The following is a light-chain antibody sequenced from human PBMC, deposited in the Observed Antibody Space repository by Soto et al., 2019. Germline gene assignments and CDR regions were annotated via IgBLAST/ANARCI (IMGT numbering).Light chain of an antibody. CDR1: QSMSRY. Sequence: DIQMTQSPSSLSASVGDRVTITCRASQSMSRYLNWYQQKPEKAPKLLIYAASTLQSGVPSRFSGSESGTDFTLTISSLQPEDFATYYCQQSYNLKFTFGPGTKVDIK. J-gene: IGKJ3*01. CDR2: AAS. V-gene: IGKV1-39*01. CDR3: QQSYNLKFT.